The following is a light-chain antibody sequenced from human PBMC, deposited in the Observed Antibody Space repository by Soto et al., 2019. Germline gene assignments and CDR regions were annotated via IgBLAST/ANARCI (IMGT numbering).Light chain of an antibody. Sequence: QSALTQPPSASGSPGQSVTISCTGTSSDVGGYNYVSWYQQHPGKAPKLMIYEVSKRPSGVPDRFSGSKSGNTASLTVSGLQAEDEADYFCCSYVGSKNSGVFGGGTKLTVL. CDR1: SSDVGGYNY. J-gene: IGLJ3*02. V-gene: IGLV2-8*01. CDR2: EVS. CDR3: CSYVGSKNSGV.